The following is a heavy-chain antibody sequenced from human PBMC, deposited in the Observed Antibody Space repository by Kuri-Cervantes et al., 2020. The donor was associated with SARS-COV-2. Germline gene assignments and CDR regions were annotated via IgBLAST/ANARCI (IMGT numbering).Heavy chain of an antibody. CDR3: ARRYYDFWSGYYIYWFDP. V-gene: IGHV1-8*03. J-gene: IGHJ5*02. CDR2: TNPNSGNT. CDR1: GYTFTSYD. D-gene: IGHD3-3*01. Sequence: ASVKVSCKASGYTFTSYDINWVRQATGQGLEWMGWTNPNSGNTGYAQKFQGRVTITRNTSISTAYMELSSLRSDDTAVYYCARRYYDFWSGYYIYWFDPWGQGTLVTVSS.